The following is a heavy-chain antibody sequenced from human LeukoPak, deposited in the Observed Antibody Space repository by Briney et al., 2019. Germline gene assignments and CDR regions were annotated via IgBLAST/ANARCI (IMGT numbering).Heavy chain of an antibody. D-gene: IGHD6-19*01. CDR2: ISGSGGST. V-gene: IGHV3-23*01. CDR1: GFTFSSYA. CDR3: AKAAPSTPGSREDSSGWYLYYYGMDV. J-gene: IGHJ6*02. Sequence: PGGSLRLSCAASGFTFSSYAMSWVRQAPGKGLEWVSAISGSGGSTYYADSVKGRFTISRDNSKNTLYLQMNSLRAEDTAVYYCAKAAPSTPGSREDSSGWYLYYYGMDVWGQGTTVTVSS.